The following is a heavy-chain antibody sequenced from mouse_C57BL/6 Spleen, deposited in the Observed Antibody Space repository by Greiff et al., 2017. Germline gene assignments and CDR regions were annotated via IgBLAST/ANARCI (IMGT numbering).Heavy chain of an antibody. D-gene: IGHD2-4*01. CDR3: ARCVYYEDY. CDR1: GYTFTSYW. Sequence: QVQLQQPGAELVRPGTSVKLSCKASGYTFTSYWMHWVKQRPGQGLEWIGVIDPSDSYTNYNQKFKGKATLTVDKSSSTAHMELRSLTSEDSAVYYCARCVYYEDYWGQGTTLTVSS. CDR2: IDPSDSYT. V-gene: IGHV1-59*01. J-gene: IGHJ2*01.